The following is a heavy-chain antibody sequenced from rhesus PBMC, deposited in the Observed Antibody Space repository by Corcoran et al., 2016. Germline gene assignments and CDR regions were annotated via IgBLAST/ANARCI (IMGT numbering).Heavy chain of an antibody. V-gene: IGHV4-147*01. J-gene: IGHJ4*01. CDR1: GGSISSYW. CDR3: AKGLYSSGL. D-gene: IGHD6-31*01. Sequence: QVQLQESGPGVVKPSETLSLTCAVSGGSISSYWWGWIAKPPGKGLEWIGQIYGGSGSTSYNPSLKSRVTISSDTSKNQFSLKLSSVTAADMAVYYCAKGLYSSGLWGQGVLVTVSS. CDR2: IYGGSGST.